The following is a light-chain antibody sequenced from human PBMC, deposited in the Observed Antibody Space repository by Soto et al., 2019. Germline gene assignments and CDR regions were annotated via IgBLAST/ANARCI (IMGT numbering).Light chain of an antibody. CDR2: KAS. Sequence: DLQMTQSPSTLSASVGDRVTITCRASQSISSWLAWYQQKPGKAPKLLIYKASNLESGVPSRFSGSGSGTEFTLSIISLQPDDFATYYCQQYNAISLTFGGGTKVEI. CDR1: QSISSW. J-gene: IGKJ4*01. CDR3: QQYNAISLT. V-gene: IGKV1-5*03.